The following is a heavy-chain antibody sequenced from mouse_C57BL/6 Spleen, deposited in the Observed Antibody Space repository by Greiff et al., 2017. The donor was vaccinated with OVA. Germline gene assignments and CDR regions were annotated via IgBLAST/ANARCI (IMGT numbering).Heavy chain of an antibody. CDR3: ARIEGLRLAFAY. Sequence: QVQLQQSGPELVKPGASVKISCKASGYSFTSYYIHWVKQRPGQGLEWIGWIYPGSGNTKYNEKFKGKATLTADTSSSTAYMHLSSLTSEDSAVYYCARIEGLRLAFAYWGQGTLVTVSA. CDR2: IYPGSGNT. V-gene: IGHV1-66*01. J-gene: IGHJ3*01. CDR1: GYSFTSYY. D-gene: IGHD2-2*01.